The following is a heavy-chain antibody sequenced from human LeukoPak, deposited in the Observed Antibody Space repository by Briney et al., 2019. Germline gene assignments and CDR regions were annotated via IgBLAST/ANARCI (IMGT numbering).Heavy chain of an antibody. CDR1: GGTFSSYT. Sequence: SVKVSCKASGGTFSSYTISWVRQAPGQGLEWMGGIIPILGIANYAQKFQGRVTITADKSTSTAYMELSSLRSEDTAVYYCARVALYSSSSGLENDYWGQGTLVTVSS. D-gene: IGHD6-6*01. V-gene: IGHV1-69*10. J-gene: IGHJ4*02. CDR3: ARVALYSSSSGLENDY. CDR2: IIPILGIA.